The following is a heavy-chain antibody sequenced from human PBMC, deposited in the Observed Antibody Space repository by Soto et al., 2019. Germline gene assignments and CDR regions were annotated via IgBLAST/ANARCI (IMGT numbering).Heavy chain of an antibody. CDR1: GYSFTSYW. V-gene: IGHV5-51*01. Sequence: GESLKISCKGSGYSFTSYWIGWVRQMPGKGLEWMGIIYPGDSDTRYSPSLQGQVTISADKSISTAYLQWSSLKASDTAMYYCARLSVVVPAPYYNWFDPWGQGTLVTVSS. D-gene: IGHD2-2*01. CDR2: IYPGDSDT. J-gene: IGHJ5*02. CDR3: ARLSVVVPAPYYNWFDP.